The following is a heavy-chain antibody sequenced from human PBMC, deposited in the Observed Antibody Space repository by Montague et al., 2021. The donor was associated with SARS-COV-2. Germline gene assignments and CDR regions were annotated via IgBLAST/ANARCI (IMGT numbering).Heavy chain of an antibody. J-gene: IGHJ4*02. CDR3: ARRRLREDYFDF. D-gene: IGHD4-17*01. Sequence: SETLSLTCTVSGDSVSSSDHYWGWIRQPPGKGLEWLGIVYCSGYTYYNPSVKGRVTMSIDASKNQFSLKLNSLTATDTAIYHCARRRLREDYFDFWGQGTLLTVSS. CDR2: VYCSGYT. V-gene: IGHV4-39*01. CDR1: GDSVSSSDHY.